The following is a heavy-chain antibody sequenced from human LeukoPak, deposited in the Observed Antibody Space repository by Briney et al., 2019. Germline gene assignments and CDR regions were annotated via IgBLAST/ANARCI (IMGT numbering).Heavy chain of an antibody. Sequence: SQTLSLTCAISGDSVSSNSAAWNWIRQSPSRGLEWLGRTYYRSKWYNDYAVSVKSRTTINPDTSKNQFSLQLNSVTPEDTAVYYCARELRYSSGWSVAAFDYWGQGTLVTVSS. V-gene: IGHV6-1*01. D-gene: IGHD6-19*01. CDR2: TYYRSKWYN. J-gene: IGHJ4*02. CDR3: ARELRYSSGWSVAAFDY. CDR1: GDSVSSNSAA.